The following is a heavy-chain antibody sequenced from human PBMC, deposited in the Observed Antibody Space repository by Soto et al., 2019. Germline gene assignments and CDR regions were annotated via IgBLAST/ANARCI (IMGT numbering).Heavy chain of an antibody. V-gene: IGHV1-69*13. Sequence: SVKVSCKASGGTFSSYAISWVRQAPGQGLESMGGIIPIFGTADYAQKFQGRVTITADESTSTADMELSSLRSEDTAVYYCASPPIVATIVNYYYGMDVWGQGTTVTVSS. CDR2: IIPIFGTA. CDR3: ASPPIVATIVNYYYGMDV. J-gene: IGHJ6*02. CDR1: GGTFSSYA. D-gene: IGHD5-12*01.